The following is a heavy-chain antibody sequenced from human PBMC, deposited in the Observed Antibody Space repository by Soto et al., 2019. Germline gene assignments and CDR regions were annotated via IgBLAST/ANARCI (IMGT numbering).Heavy chain of an antibody. CDR3: ARELRVNGYDG. Sequence: PSETLSLTCTASGGSISSGCYYWSWIRQHPGKGLEWIGYIYYSGSTYYNPSLKSRVTISVDTSKNQFSLKLSSVTAADTAVYYCARELRVNGYDGWGQRTTVAVS. D-gene: IGHD6-13*01. J-gene: IGHJ6*02. V-gene: IGHV4-31*03. CDR2: IYYSGST. CDR1: GGSISSGCYY.